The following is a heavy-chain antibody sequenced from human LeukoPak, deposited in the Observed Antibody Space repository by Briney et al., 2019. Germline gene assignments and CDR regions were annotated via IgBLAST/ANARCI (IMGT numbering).Heavy chain of an antibody. J-gene: IGHJ3*02. CDR2: IYYSGST. Sequence: SQTLSLTCTVSDGSISSGGYYWSWIRQHPGKGLEWIGYIYYSGSTYYNPSLKSRVTISVDTSKNQFSLKLSSVTAADTAVYYCAREGPSSPDAFDIWGQGTMVTVSS. D-gene: IGHD2-2*01. CDR1: DGSISSGGYY. V-gene: IGHV4-31*03. CDR3: AREGPSSPDAFDI.